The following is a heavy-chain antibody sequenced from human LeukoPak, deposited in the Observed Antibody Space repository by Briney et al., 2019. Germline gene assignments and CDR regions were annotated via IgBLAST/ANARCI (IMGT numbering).Heavy chain of an antibody. J-gene: IGHJ4*02. CDR3: ARDAGTGTTDGY. CDR2: ISSRSSYI. V-gene: IGHV3-21*01. D-gene: IGHD1-1*01. CDR1: GFTFSSYS. Sequence: PGGSLRLSCAASGFTFSSYSMTWVRQAPGKGLEWVSSISSRSSYIYYADSVKGRFTISRDNAKNSLYLQMNSPRAEDTAVYYCARDAGTGTTDGYWGQGTLVTVSS.